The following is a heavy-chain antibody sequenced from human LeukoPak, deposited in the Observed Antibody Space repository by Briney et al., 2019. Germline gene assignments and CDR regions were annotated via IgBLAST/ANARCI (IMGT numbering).Heavy chain of an antibody. CDR2: INHSGST. J-gene: IGHJ4*02. V-gene: IGHV4-34*01. Sequence: SETLSLTCAVYGGSFSGYYWSWIRQPPGKGLEWIGEINHSGSTNYNPSLKSRVTISVDTSKNQFSLKLSSVTAADTAVYYCARSDSSGYYNFDYWGQGTLVTVSS. CDR3: ARSDSSGYYNFDY. D-gene: IGHD3-22*01. CDR1: GGSFSGYY.